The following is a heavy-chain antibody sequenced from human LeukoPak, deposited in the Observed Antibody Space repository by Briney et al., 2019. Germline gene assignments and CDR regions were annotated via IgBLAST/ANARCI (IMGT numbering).Heavy chain of an antibody. CDR2: TRYDESLK. CDR1: EFTFSHYG. V-gene: IGHV3-30*02. Sequence: PWGVLRLSCAASEFTFSHYGMHWVRQTPGKGLEWVAFTRYDESLKYYAGSVRGRFTISRDNSKNTLYLQMNSLRTEDTAIYYCTKYRSGNFDYCPDLDSWGQGILVTVSS. CDR3: TKYRSGNFDYCPDLDS. J-gene: IGHJ4*02. D-gene: IGHD3-9*01.